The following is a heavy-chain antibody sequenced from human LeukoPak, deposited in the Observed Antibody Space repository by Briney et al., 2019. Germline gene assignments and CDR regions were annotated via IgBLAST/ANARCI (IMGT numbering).Heavy chain of an antibody. V-gene: IGHV4-31*03. CDR3: ARAYYYDSPRFPKWRGYYGMDA. Sequence: SETLSLTCTVSGGSISSGGYYWSWIRQHPGKGLEWIGYIYYSGSTYYNPSLKSRVTISVDTSKNQFSLKLSSVTAADTAVYYCARAYYYDSPRFPKWRGYYGMDAWGQGTTVTVSS. CDR2: IYYSGST. CDR1: GGSISSGGYY. J-gene: IGHJ6*02. D-gene: IGHD3-3*01.